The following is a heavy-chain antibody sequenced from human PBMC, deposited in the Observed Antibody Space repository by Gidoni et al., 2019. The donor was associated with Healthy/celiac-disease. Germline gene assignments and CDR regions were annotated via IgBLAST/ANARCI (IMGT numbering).Heavy chain of an antibody. CDR3: TNWDIVVVVAAH. CDR2: IRSKAYGGTT. V-gene: IGHV3-49*03. J-gene: IGHJ4*02. Sequence: EVQLVESGGGLVQPGRSLRLSGTASGFTFGDYAMSWFRQAPGKGLEWVGFIRSKAYGGTTEYAASVKGRFTISRDDSKSIAYLQMNSLKTEDTAVYYCTNWDIVVVVAAHWGQGTLVTVSS. CDR1: GFTFGDYA. D-gene: IGHD2-15*01.